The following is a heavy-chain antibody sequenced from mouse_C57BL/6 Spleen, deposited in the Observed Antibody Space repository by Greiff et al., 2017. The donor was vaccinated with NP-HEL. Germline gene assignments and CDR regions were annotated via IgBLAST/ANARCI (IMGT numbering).Heavy chain of an antibody. CDR1: GYTFTDYY. CDR3: AIYYGNYGGAMDY. D-gene: IGHD2-1*01. V-gene: IGHV1-26*01. Sequence: EVQLQQSGPELVKPGASVKISCKASGYTFTDYYMNWVKQSHGKSLEWIGDINPNNGGTSYNQKFKGKATLTVDKSSSTAYMELRSLTSEDSAVYYCAIYYGNYGGAMDYWGQGTSVTVSS. CDR2: INPNNGGT. J-gene: IGHJ4*01.